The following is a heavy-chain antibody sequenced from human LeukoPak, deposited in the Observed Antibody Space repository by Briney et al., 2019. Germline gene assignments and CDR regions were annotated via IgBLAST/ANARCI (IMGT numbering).Heavy chain of an antibody. Sequence: PSETLSLTCTVSGVSVSSGSYYWSWIRQPPGKGLEWNGYIYYSGSTNYNPSLKSRVTISVDTSKNQFSLKLSSVTAADAAVYYCARGSLPRYCSGGSCYPSWGQGTLVTVSS. V-gene: IGHV4-61*01. CDR3: ARGSLPRYCSGGSCYPS. CDR1: GVSVSSGSYY. D-gene: IGHD2-15*01. J-gene: IGHJ4*02. CDR2: IYYSGST.